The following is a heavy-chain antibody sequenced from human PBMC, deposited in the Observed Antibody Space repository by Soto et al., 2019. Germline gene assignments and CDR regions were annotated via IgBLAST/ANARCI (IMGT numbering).Heavy chain of an antibody. CDR2: IWYDGSNK. CDR3: AREDIVVVPAAHYYYYYGMDV. V-gene: IGHV3-33*01. Sequence: PGGSLRLSCAASGFTFSSYGMHWVRQAPGKGLEWVAVIWYDGSNKYYADSVKGRSTISRDNSKNTLYLQMNSLRAEDTAVYYCAREDIVVVPAAHYYYYYGMDVWGQGTTVTVSS. D-gene: IGHD2-2*01. CDR1: GFTFSSYG. J-gene: IGHJ6*02.